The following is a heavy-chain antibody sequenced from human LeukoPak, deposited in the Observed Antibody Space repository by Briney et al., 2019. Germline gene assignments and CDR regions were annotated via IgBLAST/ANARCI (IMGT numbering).Heavy chain of an antibody. D-gene: IGHD3-22*01. CDR1: GGSFSGYY. J-gene: IGHJ4*02. CDR2: INHSGST. Sequence: PSETLSLTCAVYGGSFSGYYWSWIRQPPGKGLEWSGEINHSGSTYYNPSLKSRVTISVDTSKNQFSLKLSSVTAADTAVYFCARGPPTDYYDSSGFYYVFDYWGQGTLVTVSS. V-gene: IGHV4-34*01. CDR3: ARGPPTDYYDSSGFYYVFDY.